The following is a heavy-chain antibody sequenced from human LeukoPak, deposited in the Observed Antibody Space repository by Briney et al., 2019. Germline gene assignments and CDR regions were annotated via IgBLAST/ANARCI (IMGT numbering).Heavy chain of an antibody. D-gene: IGHD3-22*01. CDR2: ISGSGGYT. V-gene: IGHV3-23*01. J-gene: IGHJ4*02. CDR3: AKRGVVIRVILVGFHKEAYYFDS. CDR1: GITLSNYG. Sequence: PGGSLRLSCAVSGITLSNYGMSWVRQAPGKGLEWVAGISGSGGYTYYADSVKGRFTISRDNPKNTLYLQMNSLRAEDTAVYFCAKRGVVIRVILVGFHKEAYYFDSWGQGALVTVSS.